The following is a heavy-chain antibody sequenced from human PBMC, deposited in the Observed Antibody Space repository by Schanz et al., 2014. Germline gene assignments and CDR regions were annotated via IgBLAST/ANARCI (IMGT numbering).Heavy chain of an antibody. D-gene: IGHD3-10*01. CDR1: GFSFSDYW. CDR3: VRDSPGDWENFGGPPPPHYDN. CDR2: IKKDGSEN. J-gene: IGHJ4*02. Sequence: EVQLVESEGGLVQPGGSLRLSCDGSGFSFSDYWMGWVRPAPGKGLEWVANIKKDGSENYYADSVKGRFIISRDNAKSSQYLQMNILREEDTAIYYCVRDSPGDWENFGGPPPPHYDNWGQGTLVTVSS. V-gene: IGHV3-7*01.